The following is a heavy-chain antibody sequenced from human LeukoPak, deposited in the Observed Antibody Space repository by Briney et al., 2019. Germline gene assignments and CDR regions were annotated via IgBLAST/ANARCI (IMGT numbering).Heavy chain of an antibody. CDR1: VYTFTIYG. J-gene: IGHJ4*02. V-gene: IGHV1-18*01. Sequence: ASVTVSFKSSVYTFTIYGISWVRQAPGQGLEWMGWISAYNGNTNYAQKLQGRVTMTTDTSTSTAYMELRSLRSDDTAVYYCARDMVRGVTVLDYWGQGTLVTVSS. CDR2: ISAYNGNT. CDR3: ARDMVRGVTVLDY. D-gene: IGHD3-10*01.